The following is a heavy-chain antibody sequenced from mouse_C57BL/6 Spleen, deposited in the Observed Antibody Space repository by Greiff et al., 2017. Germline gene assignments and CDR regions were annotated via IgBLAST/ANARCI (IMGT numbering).Heavy chain of an antibody. Sequence: VQLQQPGAELVKPGASVKVSCKASGYTFTSYWMHWVKQRPGQGLEWIGRIHPSDSDTNYNQKFKGKATLTVDKSSSTAYMQLSSLTAEDSAVYYCAIGDYGSYAMDYWGQGTSVTVSS. CDR3: AIGDYGSYAMDY. D-gene: IGHD1-1*01. V-gene: IGHV1-74*01. CDR1: GYTFTSYW. CDR2: IHPSDSDT. J-gene: IGHJ4*01.